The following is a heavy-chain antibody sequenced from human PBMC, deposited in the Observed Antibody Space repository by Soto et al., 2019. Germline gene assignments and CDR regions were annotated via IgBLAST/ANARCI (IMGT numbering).Heavy chain of an antibody. CDR2: IYPGDADT. CDR1: GYSFTSYW. J-gene: IGHJ6*02. D-gene: IGHD4-17*01. V-gene: IGHV5-51*01. CDR3: ARQGDYGDYAAFYYGMDV. Sequence: GGSLKISCKGSGYSFTSYWIGWVRQMPGKGLEWMGIIYPGDADTRYSPSFQGQVTISTDKSISTAYLQWSSLKASDSAMYYCARQGDYGDYAAFYYGMDVWGQGTTVTVSS.